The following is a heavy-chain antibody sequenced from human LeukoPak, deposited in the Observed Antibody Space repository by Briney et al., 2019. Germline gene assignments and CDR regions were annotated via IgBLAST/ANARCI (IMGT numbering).Heavy chain of an antibody. Sequence: GGSLRLSCAASGFTFSSYAMSWVRQAPGKGLDWVSGISGSGGSTYYTDSVKGRFTTSRDNSKNTLYLQMNSLRAEDTAVYYCAKDMVRGVNSGFDYWGQGTLVTVSS. CDR3: AKDMVRGVNSGFDY. CDR2: ISGSGGST. D-gene: IGHD3-10*01. J-gene: IGHJ4*02. CDR1: GFTFSSYA. V-gene: IGHV3-23*01.